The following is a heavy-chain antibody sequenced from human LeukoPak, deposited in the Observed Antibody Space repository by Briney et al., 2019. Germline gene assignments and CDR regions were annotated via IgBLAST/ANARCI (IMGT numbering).Heavy chain of an antibody. CDR3: ARDRAWNCFDY. V-gene: IGHV3-30*03. D-gene: IGHD3-3*01. Sequence: GRSLRLSCAPSGFTFSRHGVHWVRQAPGKGLEWVAIISNDGSRKYYAHSVEGRFTISRDNSKNTLYLQMDSLRAEDTAVYYCARDRAWNCFDYWGQGTLVTVSS. CDR1: GFTFSRHG. J-gene: IGHJ4*02. CDR2: ISNDGSRK.